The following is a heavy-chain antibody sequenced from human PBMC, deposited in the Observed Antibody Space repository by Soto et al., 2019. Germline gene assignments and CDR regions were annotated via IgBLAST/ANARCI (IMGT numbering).Heavy chain of an antibody. CDR3: ARALASGGVPQNNAFDI. CDR1: GGSISSGGYS. V-gene: IGHV4-30-2*01. D-gene: IGHD3-10*01. CDR2: IYHSGST. J-gene: IGHJ3*02. Sequence: SETLSLTCAVSGGSISSGGYSWSWIRQPPGKGLEWIGYIYHSGSTYYNPSLKSRVTISVDRSKNQFSLKLSSVTAADTAVDYCARALASGGVPQNNAFDIWGQGTMVTVSS.